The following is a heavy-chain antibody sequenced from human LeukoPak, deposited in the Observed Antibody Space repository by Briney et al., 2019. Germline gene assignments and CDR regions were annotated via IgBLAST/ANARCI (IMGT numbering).Heavy chain of an antibody. CDR3: ASVDTANEGYYYFDY. CDR2: IYYSGST. D-gene: IGHD5-18*01. V-gene: IGHV4-59*01. CDR1: GGSISSYY. Sequence: PSETLSLTCTVSGGSISSYYWSWIRQPPGKGLEWIGYIYYSGSTSYNPSLKSRVTISVDTSKNQFSLKLSSVTAADTAVYYCASVDTANEGYYYFDYWGQGTLVTVSS. J-gene: IGHJ4*02.